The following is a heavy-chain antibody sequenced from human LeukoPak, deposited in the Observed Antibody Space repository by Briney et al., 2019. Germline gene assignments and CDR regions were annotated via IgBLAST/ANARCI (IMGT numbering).Heavy chain of an antibody. CDR2: ISSSYI. V-gene: IGHV3-21*04. J-gene: IGHJ4*02. CDR3: AKEAVVVVTDSYFDY. CDR1: GFTFSSYS. Sequence: GGSLRLSCAASGFTFSSYSMNWVRQAPGKGLEWVSSISSSYIYYADSVKGRFTISRDKAKNSLYLQMNSLRAEDTAVYYCAKEAVVVVTDSYFDYWGQGTLVTVSS. D-gene: IGHD3-22*01.